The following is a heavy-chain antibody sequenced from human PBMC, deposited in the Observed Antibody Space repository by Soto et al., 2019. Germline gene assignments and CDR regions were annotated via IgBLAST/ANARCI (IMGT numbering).Heavy chain of an antibody. D-gene: IGHD3-22*01. Sequence: SETLSLTCAVYGGSFSGYYWSWIRQPPGKGLEWIGEINHSGSTNYNPSLKSRVTISVDTSKNQFSLQLSSVTAADTAVYYCARASRHYYDSSGYYYTWFDPWGQGTLVTVSS. V-gene: IGHV4-34*01. CDR2: INHSGST. J-gene: IGHJ5*02. CDR1: GGSFSGYY. CDR3: ARASRHYYDSSGYYYTWFDP.